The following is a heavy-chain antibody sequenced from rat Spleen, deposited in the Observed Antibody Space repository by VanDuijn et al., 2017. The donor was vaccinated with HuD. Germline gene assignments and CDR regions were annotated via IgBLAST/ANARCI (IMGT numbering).Heavy chain of an antibody. D-gene: IGHD1-12*02. Sequence: EVQLVETGGGLVQPGRSLKLSCAVSGFTFSNYGLHWIRQAPTKGLEWVASISPSGGSTYYRDSVKGRFTISRDNAKSTLSLQMDSLRSEDTATHYCAADYFDGTYYPFDYWGQGIMVTVSS. V-gene: IGHV5-19*01. CDR1: GFTFSNYG. CDR3: AADYFDGTYYPFDY. CDR2: ISPSGGST. J-gene: IGHJ2*01.